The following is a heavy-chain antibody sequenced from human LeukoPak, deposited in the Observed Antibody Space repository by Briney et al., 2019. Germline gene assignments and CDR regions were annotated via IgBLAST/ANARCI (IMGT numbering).Heavy chain of an antibody. Sequence: GSLRLSCAASGFTFSDYYMSWIRQPPGKGLEWIGEINHSGSTNYNPSLKSRVTISVDTSKNQFSLKLSSVTAADTAVYYCARVLRGMIWNAMDVWGQGTTVTVSS. CDR3: ARVLRGMIWNAMDV. V-gene: IGHV4-34*01. CDR1: GFTFSDYY. D-gene: IGHD3-22*01. CDR2: INHSGST. J-gene: IGHJ6*02.